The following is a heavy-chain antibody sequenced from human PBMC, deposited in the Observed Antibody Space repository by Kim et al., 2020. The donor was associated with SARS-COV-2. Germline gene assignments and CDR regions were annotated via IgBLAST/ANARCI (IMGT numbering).Heavy chain of an antibody. Sequence: GGSLRLSCAASGFTFSSYGMHWVRQAPGKGLEWVAVISYDGSNKYYADSVKGRFTISRDNSKNTLYLQMNSLRAEDTDVYYCAKDRRRGKDYGGNSTPGNWFDPWGQGTLVTVSS. CDR1: GFTFSSYG. V-gene: IGHV3-30*18. CDR2: ISYDGSNK. CDR3: AKDRRRGKDYGGNSTPGNWFDP. J-gene: IGHJ5*02. D-gene: IGHD4-17*01.